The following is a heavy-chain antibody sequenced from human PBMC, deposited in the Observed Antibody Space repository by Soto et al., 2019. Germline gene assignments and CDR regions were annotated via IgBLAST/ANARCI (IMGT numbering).Heavy chain of an antibody. Sequence: GGSLRLSCAASGLTFSSYSMTWVRQAPGKGLEWVSYISSSSRTIYYADSVKGRFTISRDNAKNSLYLQMNSLRVEDTAVYYCAALDTAMVKTAGYWGQGTLVTVSS. J-gene: IGHJ4*02. CDR1: GLTFSSYS. V-gene: IGHV3-48*01. D-gene: IGHD5-18*01. CDR3: AALDTAMVKTAGY. CDR2: ISSSSRTI.